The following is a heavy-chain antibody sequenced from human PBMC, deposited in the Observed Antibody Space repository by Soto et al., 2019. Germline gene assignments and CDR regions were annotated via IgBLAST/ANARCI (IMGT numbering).Heavy chain of an antibody. CDR3: ARGLATSGRRGGFEC. Sequence: ASVKVSCKASGYTFTGYYMHWVRQAPGQGLEWMGWINPKSGGTRYPPKFQGRVTMTWDTASSTAYMALTRLRSEDTAVYYCARGLATSGRRGGFECWGQGTMVTVSS. D-gene: IGHD2-2*01. CDR1: GYTFTGYY. V-gene: IGHV1-2*02. CDR2: INPKSGGT. J-gene: IGHJ4*02.